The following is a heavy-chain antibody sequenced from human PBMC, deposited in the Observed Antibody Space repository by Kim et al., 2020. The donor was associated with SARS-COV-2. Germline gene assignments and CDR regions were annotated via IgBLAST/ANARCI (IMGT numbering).Heavy chain of an antibody. V-gene: IGHV4-34*01. CDR1: GGSFSGYY. J-gene: IGHJ4*02. CDR3: ARGGEQYYDLLTARNATLAS. CDR2: INHSGST. D-gene: IGHD3-9*01. Sequence: SETLSLTCAVYGGSFSGYYWSWIRQPPGKGLEWIGEINHSGSTNYNPSLKSRVTISVDTSKNQFSLKLSSVTAADTAVYYCARGGEQYYDLLTARNATLASGAQGTLATSSS.